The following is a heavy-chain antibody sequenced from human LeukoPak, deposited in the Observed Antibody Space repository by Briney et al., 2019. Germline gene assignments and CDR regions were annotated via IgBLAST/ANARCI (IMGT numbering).Heavy chain of an antibody. J-gene: IGHJ5*02. CDR2: VYYSGST. D-gene: IGHD2-15*01. CDR1: AGSISISSYY. CDR3: ALARVPSCSGGNCYLRPTSFDP. V-gene: IGHV4-31*03. Sequence: PSETLSLTCTVYAGSISISSYYSGWIRQPPGKGLEWIGYVYYSGSTNYNPSLKSRLTISVDTSQNQFSLKLSSVTAVATAVYDCALARVPSCSGGNCYLRPTSFDPWGQGTLVTVSS.